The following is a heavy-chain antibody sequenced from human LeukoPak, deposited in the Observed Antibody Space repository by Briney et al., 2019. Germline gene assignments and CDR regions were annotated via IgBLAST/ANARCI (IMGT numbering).Heavy chain of an antibody. D-gene: IGHD5-24*01. CDR2: IGQDGSEK. J-gene: IGHJ4*02. V-gene: IGHV3-7*03. CDR1: GFIFNNHW. Sequence: GGSLRLSCVASGFIFNNHWMGWVRQAPGKGLEWVANIGQDGSEKYFADSVKGRFTISRDTAKKSMFLQMNSLRVEDAAVYYCTKELRDGFNYGFDYWGQGTLVTVSS. CDR3: TKELRDGFNYGFDY.